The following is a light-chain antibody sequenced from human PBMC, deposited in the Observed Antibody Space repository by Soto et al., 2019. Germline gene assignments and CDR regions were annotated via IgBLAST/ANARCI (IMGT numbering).Light chain of an antibody. Sequence: MTQSPSTLSASVGDRATLSCRASQTVIHNYLAWHQQKPGQTPRLLVYGASNRATGIPDRFSGSGSGTEFTLTISSLQPEDFATYYCLQHNIYPWTFGQGTKVDIK. CDR2: GAS. V-gene: IGKV3D-7*01. CDR3: LQHNIYPWT. J-gene: IGKJ1*01. CDR1: QTVIHNY.